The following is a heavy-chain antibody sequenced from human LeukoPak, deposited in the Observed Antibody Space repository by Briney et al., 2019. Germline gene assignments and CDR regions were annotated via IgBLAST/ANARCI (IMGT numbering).Heavy chain of an antibody. V-gene: IGHV5-51*01. CDR1: GYTFTSYW. D-gene: IGHD6-6*01. Sequence: GESLKISCETSGYTFTSYWIGWVRQMPGKGLEWMGIIYPGDSDTRYSPSLQGQVTISADKSITTAYLQWSNLKASDTAMYHCARWLGHSGSSFYYFDYWGQGTLVTVSS. J-gene: IGHJ4*02. CDR2: IYPGDSDT. CDR3: ARWLGHSGSSFYYFDY.